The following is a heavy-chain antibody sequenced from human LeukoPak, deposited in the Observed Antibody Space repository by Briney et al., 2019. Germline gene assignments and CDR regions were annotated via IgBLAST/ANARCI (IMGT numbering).Heavy chain of an antibody. J-gene: IGHJ3*02. CDR1: GFTFSSYS. Sequence: PGGSLRLSCAASGFTFSSYSMNWVRQAPGKGLEWVSSISSSSSYIYYADSVKGRFTISRDNAKNSLYLQMNSLRAEDTAVYYCARGISRTTVVTPDAFDIWGQGTMVNVSS. D-gene: IGHD4-23*01. V-gene: IGHV3-21*01. CDR3: ARGISRTTVVTPDAFDI. CDR2: ISSSSSYI.